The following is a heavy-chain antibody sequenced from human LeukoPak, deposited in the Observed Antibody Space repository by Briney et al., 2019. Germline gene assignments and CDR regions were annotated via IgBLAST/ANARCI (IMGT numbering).Heavy chain of an antibody. Sequence: GGSLRLSCAASGFTFSSYGMPWVRQAPGKGLEWVAVISYDGDNEYYVESVKGRFTISRDNSKNMLYLQMNSLTVEDTAVYYCARDQSGGKSSDYWGQGTLVTVSS. V-gene: IGHV3-30-3*01. CDR2: ISYDGDNE. J-gene: IGHJ4*02. CDR1: GFTFSSYG. CDR3: ARDQSGGKSSDY. D-gene: IGHD4-23*01.